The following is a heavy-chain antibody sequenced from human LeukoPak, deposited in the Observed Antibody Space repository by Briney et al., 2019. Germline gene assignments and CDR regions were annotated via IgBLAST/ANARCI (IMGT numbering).Heavy chain of an antibody. J-gene: IGHJ4*02. CDR3: ARSRVWSDYWGYFDF. CDR1: GGSIMSYY. Sequence: SETLSLTCTVSGGSIMSYYWSWIRQPPGRGLEWIGYVYHSGSTNYNPSLQSRVIISVDTSKNQVSLKLNSVTTADTAVYYCARSRVWSDYWGYFDFWGQGTLVTVSS. CDR2: VYHSGST. D-gene: IGHD3-3*01. V-gene: IGHV4-59*01.